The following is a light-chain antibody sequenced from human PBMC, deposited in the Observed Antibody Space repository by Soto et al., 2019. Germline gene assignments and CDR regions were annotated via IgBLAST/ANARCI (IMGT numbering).Light chain of an antibody. J-gene: IGLJ1*01. CDR2: DVS. Sequence: QSVLTQPASVSGSPGQSITISCTGTSSDVGGYNYVSWYQQHPGKAPKLMIYDVSNRPSGVSNRFSDSKSGNTASLTISGLQAEDEADYYCSSYTSSSLYVFGTGTKLTVL. V-gene: IGLV2-14*01. CDR3: SSYTSSSLYV. CDR1: SSDVGGYNY.